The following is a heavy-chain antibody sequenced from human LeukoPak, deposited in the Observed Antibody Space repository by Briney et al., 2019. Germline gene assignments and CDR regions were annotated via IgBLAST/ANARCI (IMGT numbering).Heavy chain of an antibody. CDR2: INPNSGGT. V-gene: IGHV1-2*02. CDR1: GYTFTNYY. D-gene: IGHD4-23*01. CDR3: ARVTVVTLGYNWFDP. Sequence: GASVKVSCKASGYTFTNYYIHWVRQAPGQGLEWMGWINPNSGGTNYAQKFQGRVSMTRDRSSSTAYMEMTRLRKDDAAVYYCARVTVVTLGYNWFDPWGQGTLVT. J-gene: IGHJ5*02.